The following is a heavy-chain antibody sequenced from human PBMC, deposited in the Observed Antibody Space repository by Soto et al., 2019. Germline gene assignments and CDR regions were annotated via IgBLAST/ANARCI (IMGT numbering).Heavy chain of an antibody. CDR3: EHSPCTRTKAYFDC. V-gene: IGHV2-5*02. CDR1: GFSLSTSGVG. CDR2: IYWDDDK. D-gene: IGHD3-3*01. J-gene: IGHJ4*02. Sequence: QITLEESGPTRVKPTQSLALTCTFSGFSLSTSGVGVAWVRQPPGKALEWLARIYWDDDKRYSPSLQSRRTITKETSKNQLVLIMINLDPSDTATYYREHSPCTRTKAYFDCWRQGTLVTVSS.